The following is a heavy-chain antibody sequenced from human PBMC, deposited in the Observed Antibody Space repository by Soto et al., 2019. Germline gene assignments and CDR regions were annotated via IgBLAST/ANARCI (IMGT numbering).Heavy chain of an antibody. CDR1: GFSLNTGGLG. J-gene: IGHJ6*02. CDR3: VHSRCGGDCLQSYSSHYYYGMDV. CDR2: IYWDNDK. V-gene: IGHV2-5*02. Sequence: KESGPTLVKPTQTLTLTCTFSGFSLNTGGLGVGWIRQPPGKALEWLALIYWDNDKRYSPSLKSRLTITKDTSKNQVVLTMTNMEPVDAATYYCVHSRCGGDCLQSYSSHYYYGMDVWGQGTTVTVSS. D-gene: IGHD2-21*02.